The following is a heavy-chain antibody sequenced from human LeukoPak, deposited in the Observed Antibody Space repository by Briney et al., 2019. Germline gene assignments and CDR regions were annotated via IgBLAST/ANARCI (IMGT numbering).Heavy chain of an antibody. CDR3: TRGSIVYYYMDV. J-gene: IGHJ6*03. CDR2: IYYSGST. Sequence: AETLSLTCTVSGGSISSYYWSWVRQPPGKGLEWMGNIYYSGSTNYNPSLKSRVTISVDTSKNQFFLKLSSGTAADPAVVFFTRGSIVYYYMDVWGKGTTVTISS. V-gene: IGHV4-59*01. D-gene: IGHD3-22*01. CDR1: GGSISSYY.